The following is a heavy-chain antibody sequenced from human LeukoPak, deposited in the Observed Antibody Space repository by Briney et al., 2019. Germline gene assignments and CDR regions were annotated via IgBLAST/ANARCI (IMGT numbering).Heavy chain of an antibody. V-gene: IGHV1-24*01. CDR1: GYTLTELS. CDR3: ATDLIAVAGHDAFDI. J-gene: IGHJ3*02. Sequence: ASVKVSCKVSGYTLTELSMHWVRQAPGKGLEWMGGFDPEDGETIYAQKFQGRVTMTEDTSTDTAYMELSSLRSEDTAVYYCATDLIAVAGHDAFDIWGQGTMVTVSS. D-gene: IGHD6-19*01. CDR2: FDPEDGET.